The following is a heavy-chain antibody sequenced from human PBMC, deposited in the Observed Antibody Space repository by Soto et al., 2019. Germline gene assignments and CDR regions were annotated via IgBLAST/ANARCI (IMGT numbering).Heavy chain of an antibody. CDR3: ARADRTLVTSYSLDV. V-gene: IGHV4-39*01. CDR2: FYDGNT. CDR1: GGSITRRSSY. Sequence: SETLSLTCIVSGGSITRRSSYWAWIRQPPGKGLEWVGTFYDGNTYHNPSLRSRITIAVDTSKNQFSLKLSSVTDADTAAYYCARADRTLVTSYSLDVWGQGTTVTVSS. D-gene: IGHD2-21*02. J-gene: IGHJ6*02.